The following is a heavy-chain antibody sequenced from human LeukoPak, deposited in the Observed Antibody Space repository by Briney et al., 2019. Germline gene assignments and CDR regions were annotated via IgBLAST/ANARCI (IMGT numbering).Heavy chain of an antibody. CDR3: ARGGNYYDSSGYPDY. CDR2: ISYDENNK. Sequence: GGSLRLSCAASGFTFSSYAMHWVRQTPGKGLEWVVVISYDENNKYYADSVKGRFTISRDNSKNTLHLQMNSLTAEDTAVFYCARGGNYYDSSGYPDYWGQGTLVTVSS. CDR1: GFTFSSYA. V-gene: IGHV3-30-3*01. D-gene: IGHD3-22*01. J-gene: IGHJ4*02.